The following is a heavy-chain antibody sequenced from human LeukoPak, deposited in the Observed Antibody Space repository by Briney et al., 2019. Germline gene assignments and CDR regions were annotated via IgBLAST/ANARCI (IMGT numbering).Heavy chain of an antibody. Sequence: SVKVSCKASGGTFSSYAISWVRQAPGQGLEWMGGIIPIFGTANYAQKFQGRVTITTDESTSTAYKELSSLRSEDTAVYYCARRRLVGATLGAFDIWGQGTMVTVSS. CDR1: GGTFSSYA. CDR2: IIPIFGTA. D-gene: IGHD1-26*01. J-gene: IGHJ3*02. V-gene: IGHV1-69*05. CDR3: ARRRLVGATLGAFDI.